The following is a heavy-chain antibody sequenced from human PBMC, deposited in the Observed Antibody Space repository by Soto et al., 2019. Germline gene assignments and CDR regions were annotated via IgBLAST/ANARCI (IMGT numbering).Heavy chain of an antibody. CDR3: ARGPGGPDGPGDY. D-gene: IGHD2-15*01. J-gene: IGHJ4*02. Sequence: GASVKVSCKASGYSFTNYGISWVRQAPGQRLEWMGWINAGNGNTKYSQRFQGRVTITRDTSASTVYMELSSLRSEDTAVYYCARGPGGPDGPGDYWGQGTLVTVSS. CDR2: INAGNGNT. CDR1: GYSFTNYG. V-gene: IGHV1-3*01.